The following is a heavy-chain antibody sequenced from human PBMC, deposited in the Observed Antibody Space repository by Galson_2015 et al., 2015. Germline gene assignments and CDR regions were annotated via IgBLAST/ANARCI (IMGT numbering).Heavy chain of an antibody. CDR3: AKGGRQLAHYMDV. J-gene: IGHJ6*03. V-gene: IGHV3-9*01. D-gene: IGHD6-13*01. CDR1: GFTFDDYA. CDR2: ISWNSGSI. Sequence: SLRLSCAASGFTFDDYAMHWVRQAPGKGLEWVSGISWNSGSIGYADSVKGRFTISRDNAKNSLYLQMNSLRAEDTALYYCAKGGRQLAHYMDVWGKGTTATVSS.